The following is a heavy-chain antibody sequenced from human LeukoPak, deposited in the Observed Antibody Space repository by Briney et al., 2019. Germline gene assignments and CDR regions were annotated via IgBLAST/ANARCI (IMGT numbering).Heavy chain of an antibody. CDR2: IYSSGST. D-gene: IGHD3-9*01. J-gene: IGHJ2*01. CDR3: ARNLPTIFGHFDL. Sequence: PSETLSLTCTVSGDSISTINYYWSWIRQPAGKGLEWIGRIYSSGSTNYDPSLKSRVSISVDTSKNQFSLKMSSVTAADTAVYYCARNLPTIFGHFDLWGRGTLVTVSS. CDR1: GDSISTINYY. V-gene: IGHV4-61*02.